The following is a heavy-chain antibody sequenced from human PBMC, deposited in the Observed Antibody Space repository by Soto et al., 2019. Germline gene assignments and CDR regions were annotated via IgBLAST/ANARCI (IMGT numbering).Heavy chain of an antibody. CDR3: AKGGIRFLEWFRSYGMDV. Sequence: GGSLRLSCAASKFTFSNYAMHWVRQAPGKGLEWVAVISYDGNNKYYADSVKGRFTISRDNSKNTLYLQMNSLRAEDTAVYYCAKGGIRFLEWFRSYGMDVWGQGTTVTVSS. V-gene: IGHV3-30-3*01. CDR1: KFTFSNYA. J-gene: IGHJ6*02. D-gene: IGHD3-3*01. CDR2: ISYDGNNK.